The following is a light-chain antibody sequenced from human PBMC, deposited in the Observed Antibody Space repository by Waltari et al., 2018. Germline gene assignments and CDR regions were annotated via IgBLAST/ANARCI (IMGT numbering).Light chain of an antibody. J-gene: IGKJ1*01. CDR2: SAS. Sequence: EIGMTQSPATLSVSPGERATRTCRASQSVSSNLTWYQQKHGQAPRLLIYSASTRATGIPARFSGSGSGTEFTLTISSLQSEDFAVYYCQQYNNWPRTFGQGTKVEIK. CDR3: QQYNNWPRT. CDR1: QSVSSN. V-gene: IGKV3-15*01.